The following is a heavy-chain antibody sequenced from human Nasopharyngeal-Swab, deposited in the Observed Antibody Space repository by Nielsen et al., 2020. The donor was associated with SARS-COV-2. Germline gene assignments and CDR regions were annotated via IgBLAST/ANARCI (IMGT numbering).Heavy chain of an antibody. CDR2: TNGRDDST. Sequence: GGSLRPSCTPSGSTFIRYAMNWVRPAPGKALAWDSATNGRDDSTSYAESVRGRFHISRDNSEDTLYLQLTSLRDEDTAMYCCAREEFNVHSASFDYWGRGTLVTVSS. D-gene: IGHD2-15*01. CDR1: GSTFIRYA. V-gene: IGHV3-23*01. CDR3: AREEFNVHSASFDY. J-gene: IGHJ4*02.